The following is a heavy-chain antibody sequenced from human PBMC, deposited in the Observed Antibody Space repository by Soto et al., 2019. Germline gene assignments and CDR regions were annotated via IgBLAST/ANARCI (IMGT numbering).Heavy chain of an antibody. V-gene: IGHV1-69*13. Sequence: ASVKVSCKASGGTFSSYAISWVRQAPGQGLEWMGGIIPIFGTANYAQKFQGRVTITADESTSTAYMELSSLRSEDTAVYYCARELAYYYDSSGFSHAFDIWGQGTMVTVSS. D-gene: IGHD3-22*01. CDR1: GGTFSSYA. J-gene: IGHJ3*02. CDR3: ARELAYYYDSSGFSHAFDI. CDR2: IIPIFGTA.